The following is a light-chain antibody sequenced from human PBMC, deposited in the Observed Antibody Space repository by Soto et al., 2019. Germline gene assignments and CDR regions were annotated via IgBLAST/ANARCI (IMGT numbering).Light chain of an antibody. CDR1: QGVGST. J-gene: IGKJ1*01. CDR3: QQYGSLWT. V-gene: IGKV3-20*01. CDR2: DAY. Sequence: EIVMTQSPATLSVSPGERVTLSCRASQGVGSTLNWYRQQPGQAPRLLIYDAYLRATGVPDRFSGSGSGRDFTLTISRLEPGDFAVYFCQQYGSLWTFGQGTKVDIK.